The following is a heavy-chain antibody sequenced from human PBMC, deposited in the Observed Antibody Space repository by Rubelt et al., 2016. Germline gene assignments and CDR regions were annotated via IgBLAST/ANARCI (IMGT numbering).Heavy chain of an antibody. V-gene: IGHV3-30*11. CDR1: GLTFSTYT. J-gene: IGHJ5*02. CDR2: LSYDGGHE. Sequence: QVQLVESGGGVVQVGGSLRLSCAASGLTFSTYTMHWVALLSYDGGHEFYADSVKGRFTISRDNSKNKSLLQLVILRPEDTAVYYCAGDPRSPGVWNWFDPWGQGTLVTVSS. CDR3: AGDPRSPGVWNWFDP. D-gene: IGHD5/OR15-5a*01.